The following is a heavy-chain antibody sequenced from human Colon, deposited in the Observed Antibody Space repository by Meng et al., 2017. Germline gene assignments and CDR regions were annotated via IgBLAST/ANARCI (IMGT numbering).Heavy chain of an antibody. CDR1: GGSVSSASYY. V-gene: IGHV4-61*01. D-gene: IGHD3-10*01. J-gene: IGHJ4*02. CDR2: IHYSGSR. Sequence: QVQCQESGPGLGRPSETLSLTCNVSGGSVSSASYYWSWIRQPPGKGLEWIGLIHYSGSRNYNPSLKSRVTMSVDTSKNQVSLRLTSVTAADTAVYYCARFYGSGTFEVHDYWGQGTLVTVSS. CDR3: ARFYGSGTFEVHDY.